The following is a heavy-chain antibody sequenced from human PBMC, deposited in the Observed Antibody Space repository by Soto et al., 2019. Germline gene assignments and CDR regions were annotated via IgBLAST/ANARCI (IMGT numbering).Heavy chain of an antibody. J-gene: IGHJ3*02. Sequence: PRESLKISCKGSGYNFANYWIGWVHQMPGKGLEWMGMIFPGDSDTKNSPSLEGQITMSVDKSDSSAYLQWRSLKASDTAMYYCAAGYTTGLDAFDIWGQGTMVTVSS. CDR1: GYNFANYW. CDR3: AAGYTTGLDAFDI. V-gene: IGHV5-51*07. CDR2: IFPGDSDT. D-gene: IGHD6-13*01.